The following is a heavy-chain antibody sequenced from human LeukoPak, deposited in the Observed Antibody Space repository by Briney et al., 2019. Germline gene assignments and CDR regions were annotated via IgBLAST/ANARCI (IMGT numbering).Heavy chain of an antibody. Sequence: TVKVSCKASGGTFSSYAISWVRQAPGQGLEWMGGIIPIFGTANYAQKFQGRVTITADESTSTAYMELSSLRSEDTAVYYCARYYDFWSGQTRNWFDPWGQGTLVTVSS. CDR2: IIPIFGTA. J-gene: IGHJ5*02. CDR1: GGTFSSYA. V-gene: IGHV1-69*13. CDR3: ARYYDFWSGQTRNWFDP. D-gene: IGHD3-3*01.